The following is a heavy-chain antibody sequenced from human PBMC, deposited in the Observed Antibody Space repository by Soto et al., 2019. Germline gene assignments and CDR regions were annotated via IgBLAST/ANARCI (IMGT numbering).Heavy chain of an antibody. CDR2: TYYRSKWYY. D-gene: IGHD6-13*01. CDR3: ARGEQYRSRIFDY. CDR1: GGRVSSNSAD. V-gene: IGHV6-1*01. J-gene: IGHJ4*01. Sequence: HTLSRPGALTGGRVSSNSADRSWVRQSPSRGLEWLGRTYYRSKWYYEYAVSVRGRITINPDTSKNQYSLQLNSVTPEDTAVYFCARGEQYRSRIFDYWGQGTLVTVSS.